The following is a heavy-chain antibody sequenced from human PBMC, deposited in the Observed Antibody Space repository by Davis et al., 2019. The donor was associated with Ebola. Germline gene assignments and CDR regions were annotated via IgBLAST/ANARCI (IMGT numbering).Heavy chain of an antibody. CDR2: IYTSGST. Sequence: PSETLSLTCTVSGGSISSGSYYWSWIRQPAGKGLEWIGHIYTSGSTNYNPSLKSRVTISVDTSKNQFSLKLSSVTAADTAVYYCARAMFVGAVYDYWGQGTLVTVSS. CDR3: ARAMFVGAVYDY. CDR1: GGSISSGSYY. J-gene: IGHJ4*02. D-gene: IGHD1-26*01. V-gene: IGHV4-61*09.